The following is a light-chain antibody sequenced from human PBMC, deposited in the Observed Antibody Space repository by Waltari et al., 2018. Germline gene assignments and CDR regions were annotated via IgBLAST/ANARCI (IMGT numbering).Light chain of an antibody. CDR2: TDN. V-gene: IGLV1-44*01. J-gene: IGLJ1*01. CDR3: AAWDDSVNGYV. Sequence: QSVLTQPPSASGTPGERVTISCSGSRSNIGDNAVNWYQHLPGAAPEILIYTDNQRPAGVPARCSGSKSGTSASLGISGLQSEDEATYYCAAWDDSVNGYVFGSGTEVTVL. CDR1: RSNIGDNA.